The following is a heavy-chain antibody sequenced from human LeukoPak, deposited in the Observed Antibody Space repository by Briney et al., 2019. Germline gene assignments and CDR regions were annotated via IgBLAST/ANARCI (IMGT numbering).Heavy chain of an antibody. D-gene: IGHD2-2*01. Sequence: VASVKVSCKASGGTFSSYAISWVRQAPGQGLEWMGGIIPIFGTANYAQKFQGRVTITADESTGTAYMELSSLRSEDTAVYYCARGLYSLCSSTSCYFSEDAFDIWGQGTMVTVSS. CDR2: IIPIFGTA. J-gene: IGHJ3*02. CDR1: GGTFSSYA. CDR3: ARGLYSLCSSTSCYFSEDAFDI. V-gene: IGHV1-69*13.